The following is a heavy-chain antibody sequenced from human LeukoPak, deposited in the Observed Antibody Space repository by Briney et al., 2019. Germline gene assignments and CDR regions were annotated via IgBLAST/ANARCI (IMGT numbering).Heavy chain of an antibody. CDR3: ATEGGWQPTDYGDHVY. V-gene: IGHV1-18*01. D-gene: IGHD4-17*01. Sequence: SVKVSCKASGYTFTNYGITWVRQAPGQGLELMGWISPYNGNTNYTQKFQGRATMTTDTSTRTAYMELRNLRSDDTALYYCATEGGWQPTDYGDHVYWGQGTLVTVSS. CDR1: GYTFTNYG. J-gene: IGHJ4*02. CDR2: ISPYNGNT.